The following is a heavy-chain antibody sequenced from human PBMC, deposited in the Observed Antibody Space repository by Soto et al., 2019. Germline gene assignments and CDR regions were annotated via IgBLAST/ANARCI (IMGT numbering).Heavy chain of an antibody. CDR1: GFSLTTSGVG. J-gene: IGHJ4*02. V-gene: IGHV2-5*02. CDR2: IYWDDDK. Sequence: QITLNESGPTQVKPRQTLTLTCTFSGFSLTTSGVGVGWIRQSPGKAPEWLALIYWDDDKRYSPSLKSRLTITKETSKNQVVLTMADLDPADTATYYCAHRVLRTVFGLVTTTATYFDCWGQGTPVAVSS. CDR3: AHRVLRTVFGLVTTTATYFDC. D-gene: IGHD3-3*01.